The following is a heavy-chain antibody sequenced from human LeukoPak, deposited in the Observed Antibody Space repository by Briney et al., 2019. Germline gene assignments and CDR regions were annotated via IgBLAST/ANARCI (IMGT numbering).Heavy chain of an antibody. V-gene: IGHV1-69*05. J-gene: IGHJ6*02. CDR3: ARDNVLLWFGELIDYYGMDV. D-gene: IGHD3-10*01. CDR1: GYTFTDSY. CDR2: IIPIFGTA. Sequence: RASVTVSCKPSGYTFTDSYIHWVRQAPGQGLEWMGGIIPIFGTANYAQKFQGRVTITTDESTSTAYMELSRLRSDDTAVYHCARDNVLLWFGELIDYYGMDVWGQGTTVTVSS.